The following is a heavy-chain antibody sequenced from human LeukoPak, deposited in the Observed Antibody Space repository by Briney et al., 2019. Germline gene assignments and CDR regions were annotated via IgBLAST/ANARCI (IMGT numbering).Heavy chain of an antibody. CDR2: VYYSGST. CDR3: ARSPSAASLPYCFDY. D-gene: IGHD6-13*01. V-gene: IGHV4-59*01. J-gene: IGHJ4*02. Sequence: SETLSLTCTVSGGSISSYYWSWIRQPPGKGLEWIGYVYYSGSTNYNPSLKSRVTISVDTSKNQFSLKLSSVTAADTAVYYCARSPSAASLPYCFDYWGQGTLVTVSS. CDR1: GGSISSYY.